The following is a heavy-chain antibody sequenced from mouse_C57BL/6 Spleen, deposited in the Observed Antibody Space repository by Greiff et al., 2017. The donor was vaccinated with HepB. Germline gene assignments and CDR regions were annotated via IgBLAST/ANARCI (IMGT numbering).Heavy chain of an antibody. D-gene: IGHD1-1*01. Sequence: QVQLKQSGAELVKPGASVKISCKASGYAFSSYWMNWVKQRPGKGLEWIGQIYPGDGDTNYNGKFKGKATLTADKSSSTAYMQLSSLTSEDSAVYFCAPFITTVVATDYWGQGTTLTVSS. CDR2: IYPGDGDT. V-gene: IGHV1-80*01. CDR3: APFITTVVATDY. J-gene: IGHJ2*01. CDR1: GYAFSSYW.